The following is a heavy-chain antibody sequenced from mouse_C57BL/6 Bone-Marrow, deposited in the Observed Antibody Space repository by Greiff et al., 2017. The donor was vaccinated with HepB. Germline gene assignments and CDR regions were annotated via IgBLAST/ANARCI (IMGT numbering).Heavy chain of an antibody. Sequence: EVKLMESGGGLVKPGGSLKLSCAASGFTFSSYAMSWVRQTPEKRLEWVATISDGGSYTYYPDNVKGRFTISRDNAKNNLYLQMSHLKSEDTAIYYCSSPSYYREAWFAYWGQGTLVTVSA. J-gene: IGHJ3*01. CDR2: ISDGGSYT. CDR3: SSPSYYREAWFAY. D-gene: IGHD2-14*01. CDR1: GFTFSSYA. V-gene: IGHV5-4*03.